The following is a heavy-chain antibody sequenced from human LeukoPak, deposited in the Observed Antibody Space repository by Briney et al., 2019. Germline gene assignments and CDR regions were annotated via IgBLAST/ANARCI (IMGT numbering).Heavy chain of an antibody. CDR2: IIPIFGTA. D-gene: IGHD3-22*01. J-gene: IGHJ6*03. CDR1: GGTFSSYA. V-gene: IGHV1-69*05. CDR3: ARASPEGYYDSKPYYYYYYYMDV. Sequence: ASVKVSCKASGGTFSSYAISWVRQAPGQGLEWMGRIIPIFGTANYAQKFQGRVTITTDESTSTAYMELSSPRSEDTAVYYCARASPEGYYDSKPYYYYYYYMDVWGKGTTVTVSS.